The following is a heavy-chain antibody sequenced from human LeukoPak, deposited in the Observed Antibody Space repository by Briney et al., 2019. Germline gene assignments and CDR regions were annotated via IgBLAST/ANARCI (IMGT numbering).Heavy chain of an antibody. Sequence: GRSLRLSCAASGFTFSSYAMHWVRQAPGKGLEWVAVISYDGSNKYYADSVKGRFTISRDNSKNTLYLQMNSLRAEDTAVYYCARGTYYYDSSGYYVSFWGQGTLVTVSS. CDR1: GFTFSSYA. V-gene: IGHV3-30*04. D-gene: IGHD3-22*01. J-gene: IGHJ4*02. CDR2: ISYDGSNK. CDR3: ARGTYYYDSSGYYVSF.